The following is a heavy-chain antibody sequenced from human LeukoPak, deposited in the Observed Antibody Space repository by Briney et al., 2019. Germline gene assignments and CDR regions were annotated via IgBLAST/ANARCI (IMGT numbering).Heavy chain of an antibody. V-gene: IGHV1-8*01. D-gene: IGHD5-18*01. Sequence: ASVKVSGKASGYTFTSYDINWVRQATGQGLEWMGWMNPNSGNTGYAQKFQGRVTMTRNTSISTAYMELSSLRSEDTAVYYCARPGGYSYIFDPRGQGTLVTVSS. CDR1: GYTFTSYD. CDR3: ARPGGYSYIFDP. CDR2: MNPNSGNT. J-gene: IGHJ5*02.